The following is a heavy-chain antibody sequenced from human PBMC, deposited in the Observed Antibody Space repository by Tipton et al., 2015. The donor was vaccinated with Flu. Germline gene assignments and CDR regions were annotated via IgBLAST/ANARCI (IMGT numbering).Heavy chain of an antibody. Sequence: LRLSCTVSGGSISTYYWSWVRQPPGKGLEWIGYIYYSGSTNFNPSLKSRVTISVDSSKNQFSLKLTSVTAADTAVYYCARGGRRDGHNCWGQGTLVTVSS. CDR3: ARGGRRDGHNC. CDR2: IYYSGST. V-gene: IGHV4-59*01. D-gene: IGHD5-24*01. J-gene: IGHJ4*02. CDR1: GGSISTYY.